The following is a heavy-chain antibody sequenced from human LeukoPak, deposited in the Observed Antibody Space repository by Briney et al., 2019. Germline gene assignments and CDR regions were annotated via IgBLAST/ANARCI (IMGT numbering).Heavy chain of an antibody. Sequence: GASVKVSCKASGGTFSSYAISWVRQAPGQGLEWMGGIIPIFGTANYAQKFQGRVTITADESTSTAYMELSSLRSEDTAVYYCARARHQYSSSSNFDYWGQGTLVTVSS. J-gene: IGHJ4*02. CDR1: GGTFSSYA. D-gene: IGHD6-6*01. CDR3: ARARHQYSSSSNFDY. CDR2: IIPIFGTA. V-gene: IGHV1-69*13.